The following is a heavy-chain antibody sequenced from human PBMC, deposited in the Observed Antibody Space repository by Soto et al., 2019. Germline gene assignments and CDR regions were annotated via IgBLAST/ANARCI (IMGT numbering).Heavy chain of an antibody. Sequence: EVQLLESGGGMVQPGGSLRLSCAASEFTFSSYAMSWVRQAPGKGLEWVSAISGSGGRTYYGVSVKGQFTISRDNSKTTLYLQMNSRSAEDTAAYYGATGEALLWFGESDYLDYWGQGTLVTFAS. CDR2: ISGSGGRT. CDR3: ATGEALLWFGESDYLDY. J-gene: IGHJ4*02. CDR1: EFTFSSYA. D-gene: IGHD3-10*01. V-gene: IGHV3-23*01.